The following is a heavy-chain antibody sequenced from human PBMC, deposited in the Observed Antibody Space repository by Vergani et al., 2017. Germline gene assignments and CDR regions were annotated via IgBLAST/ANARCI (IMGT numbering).Heavy chain of an antibody. J-gene: IGHJ5*02. CDR1: GFTSAGYA. V-gene: IGHV3-9*02. Sequence: EVQLEESGGGLVLPGRSLRLSCVASGFTSAGYAMHWVRQAPGKGLEWVSGISWNSSSIGYADSLKGRFTISRDNAKNSLYLQMNSLRAEDTALYYCAKDLGTSSGGGWFDPWGQGTLVTVSS. CDR2: ISWNSSSI. D-gene: IGHD6-6*01. CDR3: AKDLGTSSGGGWFDP.